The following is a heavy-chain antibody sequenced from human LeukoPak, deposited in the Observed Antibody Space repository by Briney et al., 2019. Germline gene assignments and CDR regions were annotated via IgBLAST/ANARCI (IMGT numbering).Heavy chain of an antibody. CDR2: IRSKAVGGTT. V-gene: IGHV3-15*01. Sequence: KPGGSLRLSCAASGFIFTDAWMTWVRQAPGKGLEWVGRIRSKAVGGTTDYAAPLKGRFTVSRDDSKNTFYLEMNSLKTEDTAVYYCTTDRGISGTTDLDYWGQGTLVTVSS. J-gene: IGHJ4*02. CDR1: GFIFTDAW. CDR3: TTDRGISGTTDLDY. D-gene: IGHD1-20*01.